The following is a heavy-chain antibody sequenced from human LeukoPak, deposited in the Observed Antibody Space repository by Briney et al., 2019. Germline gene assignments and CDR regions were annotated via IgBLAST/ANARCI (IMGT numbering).Heavy chain of an antibody. CDR1: GGSFSGYF. J-gene: IGHJ6*03. CDR2: INHSGST. CDR3: ARLITLRPRICYYYYMDV. D-gene: IGHD1-14*01. V-gene: IGHV4-34*01. Sequence: SETLSLTCAVYGGSFSGYFWSWIRQPPGKGLEWIGEINHSGSTNYNPSLKSRVTISIDTSKNQFSLKLSSVTAADTAVYYCARLITLRPRICYYYYMDVWGKGTTVTVSS.